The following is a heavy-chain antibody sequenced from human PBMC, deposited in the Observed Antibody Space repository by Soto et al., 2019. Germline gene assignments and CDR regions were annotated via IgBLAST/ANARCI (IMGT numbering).Heavy chain of an antibody. D-gene: IGHD2-8*01. CDR3: ARVSGNLMDY. V-gene: IGHV4-59*12. CDR2: ISDGGST. J-gene: IGHJ4*02. CDR1: GGSLYTYY. Sequence: SETLSLTCNVSGGSLYTYYWNWIRQSPGKGLEWIGYISDGGSTNYNPSLKSRVTIPVDTSKNQVSLKLSSVTAADTAVYYCARVSGNLMDYWGQGTLVTVSS.